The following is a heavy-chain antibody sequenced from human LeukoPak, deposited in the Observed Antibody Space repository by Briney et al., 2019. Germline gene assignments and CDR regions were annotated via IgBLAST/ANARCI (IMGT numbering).Heavy chain of an antibody. Sequence: SETLSLTCTVSGGSISSYYWSWIRQPPGKGLEWIGYIYYSGSTNYTPSLKSRVTISVDTSKNQFSLKLSSVTAADTAVYYCARGGYDYVWGSYRYAFDIWGRGQWSPSLQ. J-gene: IGHJ3*02. CDR3: ARGGYDYVWGSYRYAFDI. D-gene: IGHD3-16*02. V-gene: IGHV4-59*01. CDR2: IYYSGST. CDR1: GGSISSYY.